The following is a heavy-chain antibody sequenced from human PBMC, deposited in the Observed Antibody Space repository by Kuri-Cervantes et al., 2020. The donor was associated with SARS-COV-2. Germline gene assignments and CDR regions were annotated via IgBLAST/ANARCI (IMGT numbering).Heavy chain of an antibody. Sequence: SETLSLTCTVSGGSISSYYWSWIRQPPGKGLEWIGSIYHSGSTYYNPSLKSRVTISVDTSKNQFSLKLSSVTAADTAVYYCARELGVPAATYFDYWGQGTLVTASS. V-gene: IGHV4-38-2*02. CDR3: ARELGVPAATYFDY. D-gene: IGHD2-2*01. CDR1: GGSISSYY. CDR2: IYHSGST. J-gene: IGHJ4*02.